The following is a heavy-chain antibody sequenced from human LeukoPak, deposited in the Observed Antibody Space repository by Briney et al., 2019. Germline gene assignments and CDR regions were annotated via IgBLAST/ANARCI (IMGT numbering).Heavy chain of an antibody. CDR2: INHSGST. J-gene: IGHJ5*02. CDR1: GVSFSGYY. D-gene: IGHD3-10*01. Sequence: PSETLSLTCAVYGVSFSGYYWSWLRQPPGKGLEWIGEINHSGSTNYNPSLKKRVTISVDTSKNQFSLKLSSVTAADTAVYYCARGSPYGRNWFDPWGQGTLVTVSS. V-gene: IGHV4-34*01. CDR3: ARGSPYGRNWFDP.